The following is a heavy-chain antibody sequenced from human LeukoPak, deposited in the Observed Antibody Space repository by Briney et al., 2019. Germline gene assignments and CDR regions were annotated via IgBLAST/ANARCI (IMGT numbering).Heavy chain of an antibody. CDR3: ARVCGSTVTNWFDP. D-gene: IGHD4-17*01. Sequence: PSETLSLTCAVSGGSISSSNWWSWVRQPPGKGLEWIGEIYHSGSTNYNPSLKSRVTISVDKSKNQFSLKLSSVSAADTAVYYCARVCGSTVTNWFDPWGQGTLVTVSS. CDR2: IYHSGST. CDR1: GGSISSSNW. V-gene: IGHV4-4*02. J-gene: IGHJ5*02.